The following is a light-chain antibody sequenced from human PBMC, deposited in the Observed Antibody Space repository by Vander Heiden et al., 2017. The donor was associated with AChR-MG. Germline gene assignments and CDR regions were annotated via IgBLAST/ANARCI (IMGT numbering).Light chain of an antibody. Sequence: QSALTQPASVSGSPGQSITISCTGTSSDVWSYNLVSWYQQHPGKAPKLMIYEVSKRPSGVSHRFSGSKSGNTASLTISGLQAEDEADYYCCSYAGSSTPNWVFGGGTKLTVL. CDR3: CSYAGSSTPNWV. V-gene: IGLV2-23*02. J-gene: IGLJ3*02. CDR1: SSDVWSYNL. CDR2: EVS.